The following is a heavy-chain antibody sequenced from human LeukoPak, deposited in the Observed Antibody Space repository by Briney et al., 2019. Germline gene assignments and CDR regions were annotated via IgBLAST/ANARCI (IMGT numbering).Heavy chain of an antibody. CDR3: ARGWWELPKGLDY. CDR2: IIPIFGTA. CDR1: GGTFSSYA. Sequence: SVKVSCKASGGTFSSYAISWVRQAPGQGLEWMGGIIPIFGTANYAQKFQGRATITADESTSTAYMELSSLRSEDTAVYYCARGWWELPKGLDYWGQGTLVTVSS. V-gene: IGHV1-69*13. D-gene: IGHD1-26*01. J-gene: IGHJ4*02.